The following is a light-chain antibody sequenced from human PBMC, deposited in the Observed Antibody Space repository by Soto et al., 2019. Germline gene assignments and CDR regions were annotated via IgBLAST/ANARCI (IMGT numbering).Light chain of an antibody. CDR3: QQYNKWRT. Sequence: SPGTLSLSPGERATLSCRASQSVSTNLAWYQQKPGQAPRLLIYGASTRATGIPARISGSGSGTDFTLTITSLQSEDFAVYYCQQYNKWRTFGQGTKVDIK. CDR2: GAS. V-gene: IGKV3-15*01. CDR1: QSVSTN. J-gene: IGKJ1*01.